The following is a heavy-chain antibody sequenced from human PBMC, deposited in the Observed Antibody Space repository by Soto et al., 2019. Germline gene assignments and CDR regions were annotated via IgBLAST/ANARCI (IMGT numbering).Heavy chain of an antibody. J-gene: IGHJ4*02. Sequence: PGGSLRLSCAASGFTFSSYAMHWVRQAPGKGLEWVAVISYDGSNKYYADSVKGRFTISRDNSKNTLYLQMNSLRAEDTAVYYCARGRDGYDIIDFWGQGSLVIVSS. CDR2: ISYDGSNK. CDR1: GFTFSSYA. V-gene: IGHV3-30-3*01. D-gene: IGHD5-12*01. CDR3: ARGRDGYDIIDF.